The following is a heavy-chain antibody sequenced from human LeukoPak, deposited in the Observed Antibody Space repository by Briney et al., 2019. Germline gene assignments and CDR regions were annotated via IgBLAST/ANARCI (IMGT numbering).Heavy chain of an antibody. J-gene: IGHJ4*02. CDR1: GFSFTSSG. D-gene: IGHD3-10*01. CDR3: ATDGSGTSFPYYFES. V-gene: IGHV3-30*02. CDR2: IGSDGSKQ. Sequence: GGSLRLSCAASGFSFTSSGMNWVRQAPGKGLEWVTFIGSDGSKQYYADSVKGRFSISRDNSRNTVSLQMNSLRLEDTAVYYCATDGSGTSFPYYFESWGQGTLVTVSS.